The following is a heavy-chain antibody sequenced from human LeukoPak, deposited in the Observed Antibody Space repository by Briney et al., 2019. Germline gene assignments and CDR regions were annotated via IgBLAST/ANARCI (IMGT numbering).Heavy chain of an antibody. CDR2: IWLDGSRQ. Sequence: PGGSLRLSCAASGFSFSDNNMHWVRQAPGKGLEWVGFIWLDGSRQKNADSVKGRFTLSRDNSKSTLYLQMNSLRPEDTAVYYCVKDASWAFDFWGQGTTVTVSS. V-gene: IGHV3-30*02. CDR3: VKDASWAFDF. CDR1: GFSFSDNN. J-gene: IGHJ3*01.